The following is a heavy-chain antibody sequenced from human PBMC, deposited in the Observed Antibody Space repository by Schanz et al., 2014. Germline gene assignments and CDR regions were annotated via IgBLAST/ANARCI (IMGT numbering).Heavy chain of an antibody. D-gene: IGHD3-22*01. CDR3: ARDRDSSRSSSELHFDH. V-gene: IGHV3-11*01. J-gene: IGHJ4*02. CDR2: ISTSGSSI. CDR1: GFTFSDYF. Sequence: QVQLVESGGGLVKPGGSLRLSCSASGFTFSDYFLSWIRQAPGKGPEWISYISTSGSSIYYADSVKGRFTISRDNAKNSLYLQMSSLRAEDTAVYYCARDRDSSRSSSELHFDHWGQGTLVTVSS.